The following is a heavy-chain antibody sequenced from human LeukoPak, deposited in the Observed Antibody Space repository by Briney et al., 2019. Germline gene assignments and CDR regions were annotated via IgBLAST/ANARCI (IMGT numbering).Heavy chain of an antibody. V-gene: IGHV3-23*01. CDR2: LPTSGAGT. CDR1: GITFSNYG. D-gene: IGHD6-13*01. Sequence: PGGSLRLSCAASGITFSNYGMSWVRRAPGKGLEWVSSLPTSGAGTTCVDSVKGRFTISRDNSKNTLYLEMNSLRAEDTAVYYCARLMSPGIAATTDAFDIWGQGTMVTVSS. J-gene: IGHJ3*02. CDR3: ARLMSPGIAATTDAFDI.